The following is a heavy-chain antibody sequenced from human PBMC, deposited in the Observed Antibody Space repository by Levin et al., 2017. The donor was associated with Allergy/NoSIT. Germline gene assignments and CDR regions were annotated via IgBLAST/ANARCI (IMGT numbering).Heavy chain of an antibody. CDR1: GFTFSDYY. J-gene: IGHJ6*02. D-gene: IGHD5-12*01. CDR3: ARDKDQVATDIRNYYYGMDV. V-gene: IGHV3-11*01. CDR2: ISSSGSTI. Sequence: GESLKISCAASGFTFSDYYMSWIRQAPGKGLEWVSYISSSGSTIYYADSVKGRFTISRDNAKNSLYLQMNSLRAEDTAVYYCARDKDQVATDIRNYYYGMDVWGQGTTVTVSS.